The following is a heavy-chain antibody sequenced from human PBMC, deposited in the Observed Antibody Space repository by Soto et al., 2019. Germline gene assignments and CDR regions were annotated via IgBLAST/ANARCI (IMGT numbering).Heavy chain of an antibody. Sequence: GGSLRLSCAASGFTFSSYGMHWVRQAPGKGLEWVAVISYDGSNKYYADSVKGRFTISRDNSKDTLYLQMNSLRSEDTAVYYCAKEGPYSHGRYYYYYYGMDVWGQGTTVTVSS. D-gene: IGHD5-18*01. J-gene: IGHJ6*02. CDR3: AKEGPYSHGRYYYYYYGMDV. CDR1: GFTFSSYG. V-gene: IGHV3-30*18. CDR2: ISYDGSNK.